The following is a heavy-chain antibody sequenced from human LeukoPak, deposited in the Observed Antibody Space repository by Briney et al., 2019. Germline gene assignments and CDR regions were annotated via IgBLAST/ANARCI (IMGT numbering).Heavy chain of an antibody. D-gene: IGHD6-6*01. CDR1: GYSFTSYW. Sequence: GESLKISCKGSGYSFTSYWIGWVRPMPGKGLEWMGIIYPGDSDTRYSPSFQGQVTISADKSISTAYLQWSSLKASDTAMYYCARHGGIAARSGVAGIDYWGQGTLVTVSS. J-gene: IGHJ4*02. CDR3: ARHGGIAARSGVAGIDY. CDR2: IYPGDSDT. V-gene: IGHV5-51*01.